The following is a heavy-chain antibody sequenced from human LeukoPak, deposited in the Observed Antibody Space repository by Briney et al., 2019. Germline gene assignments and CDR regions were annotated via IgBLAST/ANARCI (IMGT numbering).Heavy chain of an antibody. CDR1: GFTFSSYA. V-gene: IGHV3-23*01. D-gene: IGHD3-10*01. CDR2: ISGSGGST. CDR3: AKRPMVRGVMASGWFDP. Sequence: GGSLRLSCAASGFTFSSYAMSWVRQAPGKGLEWVSAISGSGGSTYYADSVKGRFTISRDNSKSTLYLQMNSLRAEDTAVYYCAKRPMVRGVMASGWFDPWGQGTLVTVSS. J-gene: IGHJ5*02.